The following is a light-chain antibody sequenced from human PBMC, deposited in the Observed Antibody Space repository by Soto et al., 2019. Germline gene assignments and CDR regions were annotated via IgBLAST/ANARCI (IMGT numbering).Light chain of an antibody. J-gene: IGKJ1*01. CDR3: QHYNSYSEA. V-gene: IGKV1-5*03. CDR1: QTISSW. Sequence: DIQMTHPPSTLSVSLGDRVTITCRASQTISSWLAWYQQKPGKAPKLLIYKASTLKSGVPSRFSGSGSGTEFTLTISSLQPDDFATYYCQHYNSYSEAFGQGTKVDIK. CDR2: KAS.